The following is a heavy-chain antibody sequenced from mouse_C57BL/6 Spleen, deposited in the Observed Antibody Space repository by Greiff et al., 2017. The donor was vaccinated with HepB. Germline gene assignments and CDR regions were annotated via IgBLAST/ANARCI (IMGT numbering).Heavy chain of an antibody. V-gene: IGHV5-4*01. CDR3: ARDASFITTVVEKFAY. CDR2: ISDGGSYT. D-gene: IGHD1-1*01. J-gene: IGHJ3*01. Sequence: EVMLVESGGGLVKPGGSLKLSCAASGFTFSSYAMSWVRQTPEKRLEWVATISDGGSYTYYPDNVKGRFTISRDNAKNNLYLQMSHLKSEDTAMYYCARDASFITTVVEKFAYWGQGTLVTVSA. CDR1: GFTFSSYA.